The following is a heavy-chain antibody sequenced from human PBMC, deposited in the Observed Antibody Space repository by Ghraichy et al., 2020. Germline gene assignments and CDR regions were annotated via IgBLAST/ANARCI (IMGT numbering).Heavy chain of an antibody. CDR1: GYTFTDNY. V-gene: IGHV1-2*06. CDR2: INPNSGGA. J-gene: IGHJ6*02. Sequence: ASVKVSCKASGYTFTDNYMHWVRQAPGQGLEWMGRINPNSGGANYAQKFQGRVTMTRDRSTITADMELSGLRSDDTAVYYCARGIAAAGIYYYGMDVWGQGTTVTVSS. D-gene: IGHD6-13*01. CDR3: ARGIAAAGIYYYGMDV.